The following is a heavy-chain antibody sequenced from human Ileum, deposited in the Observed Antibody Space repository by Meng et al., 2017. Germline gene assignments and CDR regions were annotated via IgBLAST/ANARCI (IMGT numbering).Heavy chain of an antibody. V-gene: IGHV4-31*03. D-gene: IGHD3-10*01. Sequence: QVPLQESGPGPVKPSPTLSLTCTVSGVSISRGFYHWNWIRQHPGKGLEWIGSIYYSGTIYYNPSLKSRVTISLDTSKNQFSLNLSSVTAADTAVYYCARDRFSSGSSNWFDPWGQGTLVTVSS. CDR2: IYYSGTI. CDR3: ARDRFSSGSSNWFDP. CDR1: GVSISRGFYH. J-gene: IGHJ5*02.